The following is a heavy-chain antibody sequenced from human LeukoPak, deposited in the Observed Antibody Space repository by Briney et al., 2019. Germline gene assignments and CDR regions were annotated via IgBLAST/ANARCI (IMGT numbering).Heavy chain of an antibody. J-gene: IGHJ3*01. V-gene: IGHV4-39*07. Sequence: SETLSLTCTVSGDSISTSSYYWGWIRQPPGKGLEWIGSVFFSGNTYYEPSLKSRVTISVATSTNQFSLNVRSVSAADTAVYYCANADRYCSGGSCHVPDAFDFWGQGTVVTVSS. D-gene: IGHD2-15*01. CDR1: GDSISTSSYY. CDR3: ANADRYCSGGSCHVPDAFDF. CDR2: VFFSGNT.